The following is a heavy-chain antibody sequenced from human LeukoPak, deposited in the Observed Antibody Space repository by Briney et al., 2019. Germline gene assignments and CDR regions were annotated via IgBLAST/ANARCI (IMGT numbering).Heavy chain of an antibody. CDR3: STLAATVTTDFEH. J-gene: IGHJ4*02. D-gene: IGHD4-17*01. CDR2: IKQDGSEK. CDR1: GFTFSSYW. Sequence: PGGSLRLSCAASGFTFSSYWMSWVRQAPGKGLEWVANIKQDGSEKYYVDSVKGRFTISRDNAKNSLYLQMNSLRAEDTAVYYCSTLAATVTTDFEHWGQGTLVTVSS. V-gene: IGHV3-7*03.